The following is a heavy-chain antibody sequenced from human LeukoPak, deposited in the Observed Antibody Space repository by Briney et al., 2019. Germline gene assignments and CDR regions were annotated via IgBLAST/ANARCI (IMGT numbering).Heavy chain of an antibody. V-gene: IGHV1-2*02. Sequence: ASVKVSCKASGYTFTGYYMRWVRQAPGQGLEWMGWINPNSGGTNYAQKFQGRVTMTRDTSISTAYMELSRLRSDDTAVYYCARDPLKYYGSGSYYDWFDPWGQGTLVTVSS. J-gene: IGHJ5*02. CDR1: GYTFTGYY. D-gene: IGHD3-10*01. CDR2: INPNSGGT. CDR3: ARDPLKYYGSGSYYDWFDP.